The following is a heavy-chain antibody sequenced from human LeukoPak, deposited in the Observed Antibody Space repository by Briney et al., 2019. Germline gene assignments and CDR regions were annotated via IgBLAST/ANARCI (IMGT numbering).Heavy chain of an antibody. CDR1: GYTFTSYG. Sequence: ASVKVSCKASGYTFTSYGISWVRQAPGQGLEWMGWISAYNGNTNYAQKLQGRVTMTTDTSTSTAYMELRSLRSDDTAVYYCARSHPPDCSSTSCYYAFDIWGQGTMVTVSS. D-gene: IGHD2-2*01. CDR3: ARSHPPDCSSTSCYYAFDI. J-gene: IGHJ3*02. V-gene: IGHV1-18*01. CDR2: ISAYNGNT.